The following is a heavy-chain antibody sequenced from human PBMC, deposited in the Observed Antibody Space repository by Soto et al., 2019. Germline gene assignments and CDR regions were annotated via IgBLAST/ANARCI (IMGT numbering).Heavy chain of an antibody. CDR1: GGSISSYY. V-gene: IGHV4-59*01. J-gene: IGHJ4*02. Sequence: KSSETLSLTCTVSGGSISSYYWSWIRQPPGKGLEWIGYIYYSGSTNYNPSLKSRVTISVDTSKNQFSLKLSSVTAADTAVYYCARVGGVGATNFDYWGQGTLVTVSS. CDR3: ARVGGVGATNFDY. D-gene: IGHD1-26*01. CDR2: IYYSGST.